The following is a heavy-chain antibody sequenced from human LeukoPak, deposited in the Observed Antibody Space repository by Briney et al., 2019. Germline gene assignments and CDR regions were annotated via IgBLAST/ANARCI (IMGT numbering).Heavy chain of an antibody. CDR3: ARTVVPAAIGWFDP. CDR2: INPNSGGT. D-gene: IGHD2-2*02. V-gene: IGHV1-2*02. Sequence: GASVKVSCKASGYTFTNYAISWVRQAPGQGLEWMGWINPNSGGTNYAQKFQGRVTMTRDTSISTAYMELSRLRSDDTAVYYCARTVVPAAIGWFDPWGQGTLVTVSS. J-gene: IGHJ5*02. CDR1: GYTFTNYA.